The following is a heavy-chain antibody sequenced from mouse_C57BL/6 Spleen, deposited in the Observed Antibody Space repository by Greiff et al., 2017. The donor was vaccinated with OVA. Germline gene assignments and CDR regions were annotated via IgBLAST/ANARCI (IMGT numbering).Heavy chain of an antibody. CDR3: VRLRGRDYAMDY. J-gene: IGHJ4*01. Sequence: EVQGVESGGGLVQPKGSLKLSCAASGFSFNTYAMNWVRQAPGKGLEWVARIRSKSNNYATYYADSVKDRFTISRDDSESMLYLQMNNLKTEDTAMYYCVRLRGRDYAMDYWGQGTSVTVSS. V-gene: IGHV10-1*01. CDR2: IRSKSNNYAT. CDR1: GFSFNTYA.